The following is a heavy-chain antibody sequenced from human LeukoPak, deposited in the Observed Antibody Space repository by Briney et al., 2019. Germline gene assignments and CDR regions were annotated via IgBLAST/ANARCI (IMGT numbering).Heavy chain of an antibody. CDR2: IYHSGST. J-gene: IGHJ4*02. CDR3: ARHYGGCKSSIARPPYYFDY. D-gene: IGHD4-23*01. Sequence: PSQTLSLTCTVSGGSISSGGYYWSWIRQPSGKGLEWIGYIYHSGSTYYNPFLKSRVTISVDRSKNQFSLKLSSVTAADTAVYYCARHYGGCKSSIARPPYYFDYWGQGTLVTVSS. CDR1: GGSISSGGYY. V-gene: IGHV4-30-2*01.